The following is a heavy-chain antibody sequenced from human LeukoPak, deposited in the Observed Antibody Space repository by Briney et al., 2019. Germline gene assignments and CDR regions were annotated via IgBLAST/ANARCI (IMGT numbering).Heavy chain of an antibody. Sequence: GGSLRLSCAASGFTFSSYGMHWVRQAPGKGLEWVAVIWYDGSNKYYADSVKGRFTISRDNSKNTLYLQMNSLRAEDTAVYYCAEDGAVDPGAFGIWGQGTMVTVSS. CDR3: AEDGAVDPGAFGI. V-gene: IGHV3-33*06. J-gene: IGHJ3*02. CDR2: IWYDGSNK. D-gene: IGHD4-23*01. CDR1: GFTFSSYG.